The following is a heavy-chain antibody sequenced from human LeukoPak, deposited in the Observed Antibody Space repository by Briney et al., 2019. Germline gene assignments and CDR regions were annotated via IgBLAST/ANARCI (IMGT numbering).Heavy chain of an antibody. CDR1: GFTFSSYE. CDR2: ISSSGSTI. V-gene: IGHV3-48*03. J-gene: IGHJ4*02. D-gene: IGHD3-16*02. CDR3: ARDGLYDYVWGSYRS. Sequence: GGSLRLSCAASGFTFSSYEMNWVRQAPGKGLEWVSYISSSGSTIYYADSVKGRFTISRDNAKNSPYLQMNSLRAEDTAVYYCARDGLYDYVWGSYRSGGQGTLVTVSS.